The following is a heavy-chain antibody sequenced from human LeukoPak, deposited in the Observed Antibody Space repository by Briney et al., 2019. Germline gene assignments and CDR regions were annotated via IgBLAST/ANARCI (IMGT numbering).Heavy chain of an antibody. J-gene: IGHJ4*02. D-gene: IGHD1-26*01. CDR3: ATDYTPYVGASAD. Sequence: GGSLRLSCAASGLTFSSYAMSWVRQTPGKGLEWVSTITESSDNTHYTESVKGRFTFSRDNSRNTMYLQMNSLRAEDTAIYYCATDYTPYVGASADWGQGTLVTVSS. V-gene: IGHV3-23*01. CDR2: ITESSDNT. CDR1: GLTFSSYA.